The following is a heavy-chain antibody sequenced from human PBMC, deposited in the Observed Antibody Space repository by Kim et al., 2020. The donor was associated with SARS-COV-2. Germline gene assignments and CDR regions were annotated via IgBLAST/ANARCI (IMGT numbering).Heavy chain of an antibody. J-gene: IGHJ4*02. D-gene: IGHD3-9*01. Sequence: GESLKISCKGSGYSFTSYWIGWVRQMPGKGLEWMGIIYPGDSDTRYSPSFQGQVTISADKSISTAYLQWSSLKASDTAMYYCARHLMYDSLTGYSAIGGYYFDCWGQGALLTVSP. CDR3: ARHLMYDSLTGYSAIGGYYFDC. CDR2: IYPGDSDT. CDR1: GYSFTSYW. V-gene: IGHV5-51*01.